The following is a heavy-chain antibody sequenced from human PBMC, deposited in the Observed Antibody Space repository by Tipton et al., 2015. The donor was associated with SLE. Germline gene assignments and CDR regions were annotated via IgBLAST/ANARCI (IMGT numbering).Heavy chain of an antibody. CDR2: IYTSGST. V-gene: IGHV4-4*08. Sequence: TLSLTCTVSGGSISSYYWSWIRQPPGKGLEWIGYIYTSGSTNYNPPLKSRVTISVDTSKNQFSLKLSSVTAADTAVYYCSRGAAVAVPFDYWGQGTLVTVSS. CDR1: GGSISSYY. CDR3: SRGAAVAVPFDY. J-gene: IGHJ4*02. D-gene: IGHD6-19*01.